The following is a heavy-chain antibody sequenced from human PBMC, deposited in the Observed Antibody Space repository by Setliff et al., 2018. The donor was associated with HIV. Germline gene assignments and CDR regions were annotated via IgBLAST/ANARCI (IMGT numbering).Heavy chain of an antibody. D-gene: IGHD3-22*01. CDR3: ARDVANYHESSDSWWGPETLVTGGNSEDDTFDI. J-gene: IGHJ3*02. CDR2: INQDGSHK. Sequence: PGGSLRLSCAASGFSFNNYWIVWVRQAPGKGLEWVANINQDGSHKYYVDSVKGRFTISRDNAKNSLYLQMDSLRVEDTAVYYCARDVANYHESSDSWWGPETLVTGGNSEDDTFDIWGQGTMVTVSS. V-gene: IGHV3-7*01. CDR1: GFSFNNYW.